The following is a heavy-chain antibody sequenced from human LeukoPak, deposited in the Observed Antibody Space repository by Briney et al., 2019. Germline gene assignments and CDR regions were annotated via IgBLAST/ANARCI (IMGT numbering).Heavy chain of an antibody. J-gene: IGHJ4*02. CDR3: ARDSYGSGSSPPPIDY. V-gene: IGHV3-21*01. CDR2: ISSSSSYI. D-gene: IGHD3-10*01. Sequence: GGSLRLSCAASGFTFSSYSMNWVRQAPGKGLEWVSSISSSSSYIYYADSVKGRFTISRDNAKNSLYLQMNSLRAEDTAVYYYARDSYGSGSSPPPIDYWGQGTLVTVSS. CDR1: GFTFSSYS.